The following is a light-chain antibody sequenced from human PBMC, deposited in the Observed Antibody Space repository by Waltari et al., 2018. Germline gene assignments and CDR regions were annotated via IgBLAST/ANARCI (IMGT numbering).Light chain of an antibody. Sequence: DIVMTQSPLSLPVTPGEPASISCRSSQSLLHSNGYNYLDWYLQKPGKSPQLLICLGSNRASGVPHRFSGSGSGTDFTLKISRVEAEDVGVYYCMQALQTPFTFGQGTRLEIK. CDR1: QSLLHSNGYNY. CDR3: MQALQTPFT. J-gene: IGKJ5*01. CDR2: LGS. V-gene: IGKV2-28*01.